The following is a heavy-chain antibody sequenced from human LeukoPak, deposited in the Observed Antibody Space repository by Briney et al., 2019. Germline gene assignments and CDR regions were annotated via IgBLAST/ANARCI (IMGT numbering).Heavy chain of an antibody. Sequence: SQTLSLTYTVSGGSISSGDYYWSRIRQPPGKGLEWIGYIYYSGSTYYNPSLKSRVTISVDTSKNQFSLKLSSVTAADTAVYYCASNTAMVSVAFDIWGQGTMVTVSS. CDR2: IYYSGST. CDR1: GGSISSGDYY. V-gene: IGHV4-30-4*01. D-gene: IGHD5-18*01. CDR3: ASNTAMVSVAFDI. J-gene: IGHJ3*02.